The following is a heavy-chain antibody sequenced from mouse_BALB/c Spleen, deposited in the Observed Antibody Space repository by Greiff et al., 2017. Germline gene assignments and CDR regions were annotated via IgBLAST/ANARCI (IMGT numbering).Heavy chain of an antibody. CDR2: IDPANGNT. CDR3: SILYYGIGYYAMDY. CDR1: GFNINDTY. V-gene: IGHV14-3*02. D-gene: IGHD1-2*01. Sequence: EVQVVESGAELVKPGASVKLSCTASGFNINDTYMHWVKPRPEQGLEWIGRIDPANGNTKYDPKFQGKATITADTSSNTAYLQLSSLTSEDTAVYYCSILYYGIGYYAMDYWGQGTSVTVSS. J-gene: IGHJ4*01.